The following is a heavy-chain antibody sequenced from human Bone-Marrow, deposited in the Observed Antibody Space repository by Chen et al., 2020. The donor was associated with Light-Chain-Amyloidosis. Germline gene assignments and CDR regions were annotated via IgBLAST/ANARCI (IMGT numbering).Heavy chain of an antibody. D-gene: IGHD3-3*01. CDR3: AIGHFFYGMED. CDR2: IYYSART. V-gene: IGHV4-61*03. Sequence: QVQLKESGPRLMKSSETLSLTCSVSGGSVSSTSYYWSWVRQPPGKGLEWIGYIYYSARTNYHPSPNSRLTLSVDTSKNHFSLNLSSVSAADTAVHHCAIGHFFYGMEDWGQATTVTVSS. CDR1: GGSVSSTSYY. J-gene: IGHJ6*02.